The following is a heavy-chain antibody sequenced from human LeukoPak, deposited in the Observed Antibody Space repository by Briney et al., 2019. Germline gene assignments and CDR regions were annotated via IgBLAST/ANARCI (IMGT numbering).Heavy chain of an antibody. CDR2: ITSTGGTT. J-gene: IGHJ1*01. D-gene: IGHD3-22*01. V-gene: IGHV3-23*01. Sequence: GGSLRLSCAVSGFTFNNYAMSWVRQAPGKGLEWVSGITSTGGTTYYADSVKGRFTISRDNFDNTLHLQMDSLRAEDTALYYCAKDAYYFDTSDYPWGQGTLVTVS. CDR1: GFTFNNYA. CDR3: AKDAYYFDTSDYP.